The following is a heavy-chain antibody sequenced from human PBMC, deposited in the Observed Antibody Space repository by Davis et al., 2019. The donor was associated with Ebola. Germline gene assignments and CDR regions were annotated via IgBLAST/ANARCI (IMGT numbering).Heavy chain of an antibody. D-gene: IGHD5-12*01. CDR2: INAGNGNT. CDR3: ARVGRADSGYDYFDY. Sequence: AASVKVSCKASGFTLTKYAIHWVRQAPGQRLEWMGWINAGNGNTKYSQKFQGRVTITRDTSASTAYMELSSLRSEDTAVYYCARVGRADSGYDYFDYWGQGTLVTVSS. J-gene: IGHJ4*02. CDR1: GFTLTKYA. V-gene: IGHV1-3*01.